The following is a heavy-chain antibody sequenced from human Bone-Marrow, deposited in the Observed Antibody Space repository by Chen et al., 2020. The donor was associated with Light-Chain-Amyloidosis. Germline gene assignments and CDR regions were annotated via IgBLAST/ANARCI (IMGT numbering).Heavy chain of an antibody. J-gene: IGHJ4*02. Sequence: EVQLEQSGPEVKKPGESLKISCKGSGYTFPNYWIGWVRQMPGKGLEWMGVIYPDDSDARYSPSFEGQVTNSADKSITTAYLQWRSLKASDTAMYYCARRRDGYNFDYWGQGTLVTVSS. CDR1: GYTFPNYW. V-gene: IGHV5-51*01. D-gene: IGHD5-12*01. CDR2: IYPDDSDA. CDR3: ARRRDGYNFDY.